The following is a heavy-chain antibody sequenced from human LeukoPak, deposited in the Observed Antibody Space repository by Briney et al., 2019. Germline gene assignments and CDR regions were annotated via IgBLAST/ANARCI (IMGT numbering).Heavy chain of an antibody. CDR1: GYTFTGYY. CDR2: IIPILGIA. CDR3: AREGSGWYHY. V-gene: IGHV1-69*04. Sequence: SVKVSCKASGYTFTGYYMHWVRQAPGQGLEWMGRIIPILGIANYAQKFQGRVTITADKSTSTAYMELSSLRSEDTAVYYCAREGSGWYHYWGQGTLVTVSS. J-gene: IGHJ4*02. D-gene: IGHD6-19*01.